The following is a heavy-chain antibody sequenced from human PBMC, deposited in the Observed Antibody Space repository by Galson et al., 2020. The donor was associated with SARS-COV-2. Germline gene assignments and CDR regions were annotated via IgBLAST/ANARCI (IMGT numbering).Heavy chain of an antibody. D-gene: IGHD3-9*01. V-gene: IGHV3-74*01. CDR3: AREQRHVLTGQGFDY. Sequence: GESLKISCAASGFTFSTYWMHWVRHSPGKGLMWVSRLNGDGSSATYADSVKGRFTISRDNAKNTLYLQMNTLRAEDTAIYYCAREQRHVLTGQGFDYWGQGALVNVSS. J-gene: IGHJ4*02. CDR2: LNGDGSSA. CDR1: GFTFSTYW.